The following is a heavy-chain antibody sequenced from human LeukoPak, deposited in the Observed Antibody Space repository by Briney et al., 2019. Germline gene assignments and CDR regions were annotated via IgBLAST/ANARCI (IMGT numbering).Heavy chain of an antibody. J-gene: IGHJ4*02. CDR1: GXTFSSYA. V-gene: IGHV3-23*01. CDR2: XXGSGGST. Sequence: HPGGSLRLSCAASGXTFSSYAMXXXXXXXXXXXXXXSXXXGSGGSTYYADXXXXXFXISXXXXXNTLYLQMNSLRAEDTAVYYCAKKSIMGDSSTWYYFDYWGQGTLVTVSS. D-gene: IGHD6-13*01. CDR3: AKKSIMGDSSTWYYFDY.